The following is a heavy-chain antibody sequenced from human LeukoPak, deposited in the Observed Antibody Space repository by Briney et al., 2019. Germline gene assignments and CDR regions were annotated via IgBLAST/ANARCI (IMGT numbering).Heavy chain of an antibody. CDR2: IYTSGST. Sequence: SETLSLTCTVSGGSISSYYWSWIRQPAGKGLEWIGRIYTSGSTNYNPSLKSRVTMSVDTSKNQFSLKLSSVTAADTAVYYCVRMKVIAAVATAGYYYYGMEVWAKGPRSPSP. V-gene: IGHV4-4*07. J-gene: IGHJ6*02. CDR3: VRMKVIAAVATAGYYYYGMEV. CDR1: GGSISSYY. D-gene: IGHD6-13*01.